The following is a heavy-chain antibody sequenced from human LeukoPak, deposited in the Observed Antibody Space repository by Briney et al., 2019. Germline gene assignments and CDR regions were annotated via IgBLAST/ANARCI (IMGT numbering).Heavy chain of an antibody. D-gene: IGHD3-10*01. CDR1: GVTVSSYA. Sequence: PGRSLRLSCAASGVTVSSYATGWLRQAPGKGRGWVSAISASGGSTYYADSVKAVFTISRDNSKNTLYLKMNRLRAEDTAVYYCANMGLLWFGEGIWFDPWGQGTLVTVSS. CDR2: ISASGGST. CDR3: ANMGLLWFGEGIWFDP. J-gene: IGHJ5*02. V-gene: IGHV3-23*01.